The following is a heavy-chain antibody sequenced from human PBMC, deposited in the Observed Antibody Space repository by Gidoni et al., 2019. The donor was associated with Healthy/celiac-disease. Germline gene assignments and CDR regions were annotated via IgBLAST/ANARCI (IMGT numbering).Heavy chain of an antibody. CDR1: GGTFSSYA. Sequence: QVQLVQSGAEVKKPGSSVKVSCKASGGTFSSYAISWVRQAPGQGLEWMGGIIPIFGTANYAQKFQGRVTITADESTSTAYMELSSLRSEDTAVYYCARIICGGDCYSYWYFDLWGRGTLVTVSS. CDR2: IIPIFGTA. D-gene: IGHD2-21*02. V-gene: IGHV1-69*01. CDR3: ARIICGGDCYSYWYFDL. J-gene: IGHJ2*01.